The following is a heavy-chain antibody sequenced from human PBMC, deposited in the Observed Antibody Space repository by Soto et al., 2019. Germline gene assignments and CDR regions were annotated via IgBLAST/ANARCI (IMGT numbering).Heavy chain of an antibody. V-gene: IGHV4-59*01. Sequence: PSETLSLTCTVSGGSISSYYWSWIRQPPGKGLEWIGYIYYSGSTNYNPSLKSRITISVDTSKNQFSLKLSSVTAEDTAVYYCASAAVAGSPYFDYWGQGTLVTVSS. J-gene: IGHJ4*02. CDR2: IYYSGST. CDR1: GGSISSYY. CDR3: ASAAVAGSPYFDY. D-gene: IGHD6-19*01.